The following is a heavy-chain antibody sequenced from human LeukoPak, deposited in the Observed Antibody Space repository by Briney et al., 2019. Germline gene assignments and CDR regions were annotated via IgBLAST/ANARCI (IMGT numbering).Heavy chain of an antibody. CDR1: GFTFSNAW. J-gene: IGHJ4*02. D-gene: IGHD3-16*02. Sequence: GGSLRLSCAASGFTFSNAWMSWVRQAPGKGLERVGRIKSKTDGGTTDYAAPVKGRFTISRDDSKNTLYLQMNSLKTEDTAVYYCTTFNYDYVWGSYRVDYWGQGTLVTVSS. V-gene: IGHV3-15*01. CDR3: TTFNYDYVWGSYRVDY. CDR2: IKSKTDGGTT.